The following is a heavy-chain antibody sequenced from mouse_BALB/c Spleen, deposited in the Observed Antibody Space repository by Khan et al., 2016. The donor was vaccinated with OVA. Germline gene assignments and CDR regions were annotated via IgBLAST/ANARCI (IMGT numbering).Heavy chain of an antibody. CDR2: INPSSGYT. D-gene: IGHD2-14*01. V-gene: IGHV1-4*01. Sequence: VQLQQSGAELARPGASVKMSCKASGYTFTSYTMHWVKQRPGQGLEWIGYINPSSGYTNYNQKFKDKATLTADKSSSTAYMQLSSLTSEDSAVYYCARVGAYYRNDGWFATGAKGLWSLSLQ. CDR1: GYTFTSYT. CDR3: ARVGAYYRNDGWFAT. J-gene: IGHJ3*01.